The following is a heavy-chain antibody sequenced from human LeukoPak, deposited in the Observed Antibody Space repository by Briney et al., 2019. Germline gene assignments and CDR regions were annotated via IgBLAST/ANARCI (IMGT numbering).Heavy chain of an antibody. Sequence: SDTLSLTCAVYGVSFSGYYWIWLRQPPAKGLEGIGEINHFGSTNYNPPLKSRVTISVDTSKDQFSLKMSSVTAADTAVYYCARQVKVRANYYGSGSYSFYFDYWGQGTLVTVSS. D-gene: IGHD3-10*01. CDR1: GVSFSGYY. V-gene: IGHV4-34*01. CDR3: ARQVKVRANYYGSGSYSFYFDY. CDR2: INHFGST. J-gene: IGHJ4*02.